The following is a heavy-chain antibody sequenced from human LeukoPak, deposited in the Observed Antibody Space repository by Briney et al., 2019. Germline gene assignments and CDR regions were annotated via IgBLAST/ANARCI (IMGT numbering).Heavy chain of an antibody. J-gene: IGHJ4*02. Sequence: GASVKLSCTASGYTFPSYFMHWVRQAPGQGLEWMGIINPTGGSTYYAQTFQGRVTITREASSSTLYMELRSLRADDTAVYYCARTAARRFDYWGQGTLVTVSS. CDR3: ARTAARRFDY. V-gene: IGHV1-46*01. CDR1: GYTFPSYF. D-gene: IGHD6-6*01. CDR2: INPTGGST.